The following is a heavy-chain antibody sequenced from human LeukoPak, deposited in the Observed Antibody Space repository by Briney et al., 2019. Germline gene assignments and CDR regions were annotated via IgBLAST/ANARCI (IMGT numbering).Heavy chain of an antibody. D-gene: IGHD2-8*01. CDR3: ARVVCTNGVCYSNFDS. Sequence: SETLSLTCTVSGGSIRSSYYYWGWIRQPPGKGLEWIGSIYHSGSTNYNPSLKSRVTISVDTSKNQFSLKLSSVTAADTAMYYCARVVCTNGVCYSNFDSWGQGTLVTVSS. CDR2: IYHSGST. V-gene: IGHV4-39*07. J-gene: IGHJ4*02. CDR1: GGSIRSSYYY.